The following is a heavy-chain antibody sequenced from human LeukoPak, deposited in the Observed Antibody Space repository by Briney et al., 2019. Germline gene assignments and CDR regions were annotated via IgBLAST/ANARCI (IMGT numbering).Heavy chain of an antibody. Sequence: ASVKVSCKASGYTFTIYDINWVRQATGQGLEWMGWMNPNSGNTDYAQKFQGRVTMTRDTSITTAYMELSSLRSEDTAVYYCARGRWLQQRPNWFDPWGQGTLVTVSS. V-gene: IGHV1-8*01. CDR3: ARGRWLQQRPNWFDP. CDR2: MNPNSGNT. J-gene: IGHJ5*02. CDR1: GYTFTIYD. D-gene: IGHD5-24*01.